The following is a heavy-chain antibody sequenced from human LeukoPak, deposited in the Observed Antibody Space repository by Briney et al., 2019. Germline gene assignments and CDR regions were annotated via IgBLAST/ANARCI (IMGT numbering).Heavy chain of an antibody. V-gene: IGHV3-33*01. J-gene: IGHJ1*01. Sequence: PGRSLRLSCAASGFTFSSYGMHWVRQAPGKGLEWVAAIWYDGSNEYYADSVKGRFTISRDNSKNTLYVQMNSLRAEDTAVYYCARHPVEMATSPAQYFQHWGQGTLVTVSS. D-gene: IGHD5-24*01. CDR1: GFTFSSYG. CDR3: ARHPVEMATSPAQYFQH. CDR2: IWYDGSNE.